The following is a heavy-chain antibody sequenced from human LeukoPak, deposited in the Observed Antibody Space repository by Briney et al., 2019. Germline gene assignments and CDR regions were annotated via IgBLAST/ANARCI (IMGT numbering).Heavy chain of an antibody. Sequence: ASVKVSCKASGGTFSSYAISWVRQAPGQGLEWMGRIIPILGIANYAQKFQGRVTITADKSTSTAYMELSSLRSEDTAVYYCARSGYCGGDCYSGWFDPWGQGTLVTVSS. CDR1: GGTFSSYA. V-gene: IGHV1-69*04. CDR2: IIPILGIA. CDR3: ARSGYCGGDCYSGWFDP. J-gene: IGHJ5*02. D-gene: IGHD2-21*02.